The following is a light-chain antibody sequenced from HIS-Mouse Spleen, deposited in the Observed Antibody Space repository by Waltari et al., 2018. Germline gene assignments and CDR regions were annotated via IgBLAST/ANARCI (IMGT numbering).Light chain of an antibody. CDR2: EVS. CDR1: SSHVGSYNR. J-gene: IGLJ1*01. Sequence: QSALTQPPSVSGSPGQSVTISCTGTSSHVGSYNRVPWYQQPPGTAPQLMIYEVSKRPSGFPDRFSGSKSGNTASLTISGLQAEDEADYYCSSYTSSSTVFGTGTKVTVL. CDR3: SSYTSSSTV. V-gene: IGLV2-18*02.